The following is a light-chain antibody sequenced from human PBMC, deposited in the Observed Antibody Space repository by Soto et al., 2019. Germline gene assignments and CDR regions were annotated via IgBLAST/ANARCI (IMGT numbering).Light chain of an antibody. CDR2: DVT. CDR3: SSFTSSMTNV. CDR1: SSDVGGYNS. Sequence: QSALTQPASVSGSHGQSITISCTGTSSDVGGYNSVSWYQQHPGKAPKLILYDVTDRPSGVSYRFSGSKSGNTAPLTISWLQAADEAYYFCSSFTSSMTNVFGSGTKLTVL. J-gene: IGLJ1*01. V-gene: IGLV2-14*01.